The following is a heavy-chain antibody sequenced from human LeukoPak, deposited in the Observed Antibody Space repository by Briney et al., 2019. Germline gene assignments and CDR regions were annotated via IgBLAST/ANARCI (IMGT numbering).Heavy chain of an antibody. CDR3: ARDGVSLGDYGYYYYYYMDV. CDR2: ISSSGSTI. CDR1: GFTFSSYA. Sequence: GGSLRLSCAASGFTFSSYAMNWVRQAPGKGLEWVSYISSSGSTIYYADSVKGRFTISRDNAKNSLYLPMNSLRAEDTAVYYCARDGVSLGDYGYYYYYYMDVWGKGTTVTVSS. J-gene: IGHJ6*03. V-gene: IGHV3-48*04. D-gene: IGHD3-16*01.